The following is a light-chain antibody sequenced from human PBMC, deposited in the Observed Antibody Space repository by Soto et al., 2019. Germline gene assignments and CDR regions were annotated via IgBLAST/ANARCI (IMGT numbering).Light chain of an antibody. CDR3: SSYTRSRTYVV. Sequence: QSVLTQPASVSGSPGQSITISCTGTSSDVGGYNYVSWYQQHPGKAPKLMIYDVSNRPSGVSNRFSGSKSGNTASLTISGLQAADEADYYCSSYTRSRTYVVFGGGTKVTVL. V-gene: IGLV2-14*01. J-gene: IGLJ2*01. CDR2: DVS. CDR1: SSDVGGYNY.